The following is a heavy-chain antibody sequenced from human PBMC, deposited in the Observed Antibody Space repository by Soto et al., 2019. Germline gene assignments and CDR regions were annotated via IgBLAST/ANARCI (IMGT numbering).Heavy chain of an antibody. V-gene: IGHV1-69*02. CDR1: GGTFSSYT. Sequence: QVQLVQSGAEVKKPGSSVKVSCKASGGTFSSYTISWVRQAPGQGLEWMGRIIPNLGIANYAQKFQGRVTITADKSTSTDYMELSSLRSEDTAVYYWAREEVVAAKYYFDYWGQGTLVTVSS. J-gene: IGHJ4*02. CDR2: IIPNLGIA. CDR3: AREEVVAAKYYFDY. D-gene: IGHD2-15*01.